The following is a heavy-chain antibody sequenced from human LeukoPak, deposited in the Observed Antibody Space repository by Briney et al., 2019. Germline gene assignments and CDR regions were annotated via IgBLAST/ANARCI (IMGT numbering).Heavy chain of an antibody. V-gene: IGHV3-23*01. CDR1: GFTFSSYE. CDR2: ISVSGNT. Sequence: SGGSLRLSCAASGFTFSSYEMNWVRQAPGKGLEWVSAISVSGNTYHADSVKGRFTISRDSSKNTLYLQMNRLRAEDAAVYYCAKAPVTTCSGAYCYPFDYWGQGTLVTVSS. CDR3: AKAPVTTCSGAYCYPFDY. J-gene: IGHJ4*02. D-gene: IGHD2-21*01.